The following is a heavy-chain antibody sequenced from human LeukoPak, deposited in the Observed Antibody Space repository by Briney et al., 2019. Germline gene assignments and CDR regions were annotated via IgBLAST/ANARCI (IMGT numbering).Heavy chain of an antibody. D-gene: IGHD2/OR15-2a*01. J-gene: IGHJ4*02. CDR1: GFTFSAYS. CDR2: ILNGHTV. Sequence: PGGSLRLSCAASGFTFSAYSMTWVRQTPGKGLEWVSFILNGHTVSYADPVKGRFTISRDNSKNSLYLQMNSLRADDTAVYFCVRDHLWAFDIWGQGTLVTVAS. CDR3: VRDHLWAFDI. V-gene: IGHV3-69-1*01.